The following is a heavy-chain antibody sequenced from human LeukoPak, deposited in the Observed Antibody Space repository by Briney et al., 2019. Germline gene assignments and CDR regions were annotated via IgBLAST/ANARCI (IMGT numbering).Heavy chain of an antibody. Sequence: GGSLRLSCAASGITFTDHYMNWIRQAPGKGLEWLSYISTSGRTIAYADSVKGRFTISRDNAKNSLYLQMNSLRAEDTAVYYCARARGFFDYWGQGTLVTVSS. D-gene: IGHD3-10*01. CDR3: ARARGFFDY. V-gene: IGHV3-11*04. CDR2: ISTSGRTI. J-gene: IGHJ4*02. CDR1: GITFTDHY.